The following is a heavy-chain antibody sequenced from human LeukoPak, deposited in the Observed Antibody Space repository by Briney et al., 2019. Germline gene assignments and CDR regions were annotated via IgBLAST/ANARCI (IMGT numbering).Heavy chain of an antibody. J-gene: IGHJ4*02. CDR1: GFTFSNYY. D-gene: IGHD4/OR15-4a*01. Sequence: GGPLRFSCVASGFTFSNYYMHWVRQAPGKGLEWVAIISDDGERKFYADSVRGRITISRDKSKNTLFLQMNSLRADDTAVYFCAKDLSGHWCIDYWGQGTLVTVSS. V-gene: IGHV3-30*18. CDR2: ISDDGERK. CDR3: AKDLSGHWCIDY.